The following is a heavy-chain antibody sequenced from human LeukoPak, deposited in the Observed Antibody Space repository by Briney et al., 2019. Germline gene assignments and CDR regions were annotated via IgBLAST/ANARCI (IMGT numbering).Heavy chain of an antibody. Sequence: ASVKVSCKVSGYTLTELSMHWVRQAPGKGLEWMGGFDPEDGETIYAQKFQGRVTMTEDTSTDTAYMELSSLRSEDTAVYYCATDGENGGYSFKNAFDIWGQGTMVTVSS. CDR3: ATDGENGGYSFKNAFDI. J-gene: IGHJ3*02. D-gene: IGHD5-18*01. CDR1: GYTLTELS. V-gene: IGHV1-24*01. CDR2: FDPEDGET.